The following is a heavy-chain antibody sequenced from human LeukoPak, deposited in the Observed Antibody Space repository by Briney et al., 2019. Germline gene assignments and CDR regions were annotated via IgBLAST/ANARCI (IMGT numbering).Heavy chain of an antibody. Sequence: GGSLRLSCAASGFTFSSYSMTWVHQAPGKGLEWVSSISSSSSYIYYADSVKGRFTISRDNAKNSLYLQMNSLRAEDTAVYYCARDPGKNGGYGYWGQGTLVTVSS. CDR3: ARDPGKNGGYGY. D-gene: IGHD5-12*01. CDR1: GFTFSSYS. CDR2: ISSSSSYI. J-gene: IGHJ4*02. V-gene: IGHV3-21*01.